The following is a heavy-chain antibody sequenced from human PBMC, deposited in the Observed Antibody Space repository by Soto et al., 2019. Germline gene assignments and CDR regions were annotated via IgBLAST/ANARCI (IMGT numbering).Heavy chain of an antibody. D-gene: IGHD3-22*01. CDR2: IYPGDSDT. J-gene: IGHJ6*02. CDR1: GYSFTSYW. V-gene: IGHV5-51*01. Sequence: GESLKISCKGSGYSFTSYWICWVRQMPGKGLESMGIIYPGDSDTRYSPSFQGQVTISTDKSISTAYLQWSSLKASDTAMYYCARQGEWYYYDSSGYHYYYGMDVWGQGTTVTVSS. CDR3: ARQGEWYYYDSSGYHYYYGMDV.